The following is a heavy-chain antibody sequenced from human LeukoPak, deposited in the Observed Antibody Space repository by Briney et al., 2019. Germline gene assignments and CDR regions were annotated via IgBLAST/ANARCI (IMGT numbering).Heavy chain of an antibody. Sequence: GASVKVSCKASRGTFSSYAISWVRQAPGRGLEWMGGIIPIFGTANYAQKFQGRVTITADESTSTAYMELSSLRSEDTAVYYCARVGGGRYCSSTSCYMRGWFDPWGQGTLVTVSS. CDR1: RGTFSSYA. CDR2: IIPIFGTA. J-gene: IGHJ5*02. D-gene: IGHD2-2*02. CDR3: ARVGGGRYCSSTSCYMRGWFDP. V-gene: IGHV1-69*13.